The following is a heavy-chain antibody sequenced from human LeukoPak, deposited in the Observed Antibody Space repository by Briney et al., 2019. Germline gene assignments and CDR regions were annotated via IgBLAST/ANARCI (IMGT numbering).Heavy chain of an antibody. CDR2: INEDGSNK. J-gene: IGHJ4*02. Sequence: GGSLRLSRTASGFSFSNHYMRWIRQAPGEGLEWVANINEDGSNKWHLGSVKGRFTVSRDNARNSLYLQMNSLRAEDTAVYYCTRVIVAVPGYFDYFDFWGQGVLVTVSS. V-gene: IGHV3-7*01. CDR3: TRVIVAVPGYFDYFDF. D-gene: IGHD6-19*01. CDR1: GFSFSNHY.